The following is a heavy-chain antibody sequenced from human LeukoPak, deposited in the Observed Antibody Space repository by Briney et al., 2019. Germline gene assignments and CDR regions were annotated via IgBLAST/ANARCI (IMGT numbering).Heavy chain of an antibody. CDR1: EFTFVRYA. CDR2: ISSSSFKI. Sequence: GGSLRLSCAASEFTFVRYAMNWVRRAPGKGLEWVSYISSSSFKIGYADSVKGRFTISRDNSKNSLYLQMDSLRVEDTAVYYCVRDPSYGSSWYYYMDVWGKGTTVTVSS. V-gene: IGHV3-48*04. D-gene: IGHD6-13*01. J-gene: IGHJ6*03. CDR3: VRDPSYGSSWYYYMDV.